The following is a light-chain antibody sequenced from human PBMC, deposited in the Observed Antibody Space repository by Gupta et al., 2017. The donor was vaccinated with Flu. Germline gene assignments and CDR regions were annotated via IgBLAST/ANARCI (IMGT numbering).Light chain of an antibody. J-gene: IGLJ2*01. CDR2: SNN. CDR1: SSNIGKNT. CDR3: GAWDDSLNGPV. Sequence: QSVLTQPPSTPWTPGHRVPISSSRSSSNIGKNTVNWYQQLPGTAPKVFIYSNNQRPSGVPDRFSGSKSGTSASLAISGLQSEDEADYYCGAWDDSLNGPVFGGGTKLTVL. V-gene: IGLV1-44*01.